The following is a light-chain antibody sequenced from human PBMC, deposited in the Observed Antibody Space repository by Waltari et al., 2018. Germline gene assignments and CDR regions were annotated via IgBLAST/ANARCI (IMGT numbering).Light chain of an antibody. Sequence: ALTQPASVSGFPGQSSPISCTGTSSHVGSYNLAFWYQQYPGKAPTLMIHAGSKRPSGVSNRLSGSKSGNTASLTISGLQAEDEADYYCCSYADSSTLVFGGGTKLTVL. CDR1: SSHVGSYNL. J-gene: IGLJ3*02. CDR3: CSYADSSTLV. V-gene: IGLV2-23*01. CDR2: AGS.